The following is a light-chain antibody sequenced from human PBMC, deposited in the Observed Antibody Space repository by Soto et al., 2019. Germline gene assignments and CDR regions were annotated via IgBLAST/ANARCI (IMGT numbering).Light chain of an antibody. CDR2: GAS. J-gene: IGKJ5*01. CDR3: QQYNNWPIT. V-gene: IGKV3-15*01. Sequence: EIVLTQSPGILSLSPGERASLSCGASQSVSSSYLAWYQQKPGQAPRLLIYGASTRATGVPVRFSGSGSGTEFTLTISSLQSEDFAVYYCQQYNNWPITFGQGTRLEI. CDR1: QSVSSSY.